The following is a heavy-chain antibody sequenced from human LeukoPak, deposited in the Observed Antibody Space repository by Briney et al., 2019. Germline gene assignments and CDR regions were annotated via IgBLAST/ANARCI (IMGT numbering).Heavy chain of an antibody. CDR1: GFTFSSYA. Sequence: GRSLRLSCAASGFTFSSYAMHWVRQAPGKGLEWVAVISYDGSNKYYADSVKGRFTISRDNSKNTLYLQMNSLRAEDTAVYYCASLTVAGPSWGQGTLVTVSS. V-gene: IGHV3-30*04. D-gene: IGHD6-19*01. CDR3: ASLTVAGPS. J-gene: IGHJ4*02. CDR2: ISYDGSNK.